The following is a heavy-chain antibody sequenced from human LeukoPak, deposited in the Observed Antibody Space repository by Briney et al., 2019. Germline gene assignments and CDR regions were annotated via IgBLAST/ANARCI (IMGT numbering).Heavy chain of an antibody. D-gene: IGHD2-2*01. Sequence: PGGSLRLSCAASGFTFSSYSMNWVRQAPGKGLEWVSSISSSSSYIHYADSVKGRFTISRDNAKNSLYLQMNSLRAEDTAVYYCARDLLGYCSSTSCYRDYWGQGTLVTVSS. CDR2: ISSSSSYI. J-gene: IGHJ4*02. V-gene: IGHV3-21*01. CDR1: GFTFSSYS. CDR3: ARDLLGYCSSTSCYRDY.